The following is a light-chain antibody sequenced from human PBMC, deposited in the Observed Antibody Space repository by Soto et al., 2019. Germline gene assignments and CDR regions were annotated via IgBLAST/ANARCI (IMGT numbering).Light chain of an antibody. CDR1: RSNIGSNA. J-gene: IGLJ3*02. CDR3: SSCDYSLNARGV. V-gene: IGLV1-44*01. CDR2: NDN. Sequence: QSVLTQPPSASGTPGQRVTISCSGSRSNIGSNAVSWYQQLPGTAPKLLIYNDNQRPSGVPDRFSSSKSGTSASLAISGLQSEDEADYYCSSCDYSLNARGVFGGGTKVTVL.